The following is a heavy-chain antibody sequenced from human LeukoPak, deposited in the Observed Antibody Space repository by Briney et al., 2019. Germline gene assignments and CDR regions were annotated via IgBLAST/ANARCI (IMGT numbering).Heavy chain of an antibody. CDR2: ISGSGGST. J-gene: IGHJ4*02. Sequence: GASLRLSCAASGFTFSSDAMSWVRQAPGKGLEWGSAISGSGGSTYYADSVKGRFTISRDNSKNTLYLQMNSLRAEDTAVYYCAKDLEYDSSGYYFFDYWGQGTLVTVSS. D-gene: IGHD3-22*01. CDR3: AKDLEYDSSGYYFFDY. V-gene: IGHV3-23*01. CDR1: GFTFSSDA.